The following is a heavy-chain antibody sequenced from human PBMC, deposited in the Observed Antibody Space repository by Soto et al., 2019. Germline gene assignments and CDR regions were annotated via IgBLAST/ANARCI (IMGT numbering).Heavy chain of an antibody. J-gene: IGHJ4*02. V-gene: IGHV4-31*03. CDR2: IDDTGAT. CDR3: AGEMYTTRFDF. CDR1: GVSISNGGYY. Sequence: SETLSLTCSVSGVSISNGGYYWNWIRQHPGKGLEWIGYIDDTGATYYNPSLRSRVSMSVDTSRNQFSLRLTSVTAADTAIYYCAGEMYTTRFDFWGPGTLVTVSS. D-gene: IGHD1-1*01.